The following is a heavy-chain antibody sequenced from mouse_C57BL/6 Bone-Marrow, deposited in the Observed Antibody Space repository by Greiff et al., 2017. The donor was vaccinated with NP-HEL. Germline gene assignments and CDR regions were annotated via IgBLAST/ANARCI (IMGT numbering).Heavy chain of an antibody. J-gene: IGHJ2*01. V-gene: IGHV5-16*01. CDR2: INYDGSST. CDR1: GFTFSDYY. D-gene: IGHD2-4*01. CDR3: ARGDDYDDGGYFDY. Sequence: EVKLMESEGGLVQPGSSMKLSCTASGFTFSDYYMAWVRQVPEKGLEWVANINYDGSSTYYLDSLKSRFIISRDNAKNILYLQMSSLKSEDTATYYCARGDDYDDGGYFDYWGQGTTLTVSS.